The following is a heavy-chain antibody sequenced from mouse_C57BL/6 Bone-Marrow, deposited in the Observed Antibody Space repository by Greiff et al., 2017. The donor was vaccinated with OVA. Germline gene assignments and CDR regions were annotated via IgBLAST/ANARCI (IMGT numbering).Heavy chain of an antibody. D-gene: IGHD1-1*01. CDR1: GFTFSSYG. CDR2: ISSGGSYN. CDR3: ARHYYYGSSYWYFDV. Sequence: DVMLVESGGDLVKPGGSLKLSCAASGFTFSSYGMSWVRQTPDKRLEWVATISSGGSYNYYPDSVKGRFTISRDNAKNTLYLQMNSLKSEDTAMYYCARHYYYGSSYWYFDVWGTGTTVTVSS. V-gene: IGHV5-6*02. J-gene: IGHJ1*03.